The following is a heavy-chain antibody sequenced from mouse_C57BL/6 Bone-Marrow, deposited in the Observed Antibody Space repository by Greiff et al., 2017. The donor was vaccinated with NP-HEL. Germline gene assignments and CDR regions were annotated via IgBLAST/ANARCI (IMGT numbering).Heavy chain of an antibody. Sequence: QVHVKQPGAELVRPGTSVKLSCKASGYTFTSYWMHWVKQRPGQGLEWIGVIDPSDSYTNYNQKFKGKATLTVDTSSSTAYMQLSSLTSEDSAVYYCARNYYGNYVPFAYWGQGTLVTVSA. J-gene: IGHJ3*01. CDR3: ARNYYGNYVPFAY. CDR1: GYTFTSYW. D-gene: IGHD2-1*01. CDR2: IDPSDSYT. V-gene: IGHV1-59*01.